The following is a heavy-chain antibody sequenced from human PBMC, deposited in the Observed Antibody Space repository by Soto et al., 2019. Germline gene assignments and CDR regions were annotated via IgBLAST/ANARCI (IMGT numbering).Heavy chain of an antibody. CDR3: ARSRTVTTFAFDI. V-gene: IGHV4-34*01. CDR2: IKHSGST. Sequence: QVQLQQWGAGLLKPSETLSLTCAVYGGSFSGYYWSWIRQPPGKGLEWIGEIKHSGSTNYNPSLKSRVTISVDTSKNQFSLKLSSVTAADTAVYYCARSRTVTTFAFDIWGQGTMVTVSS. J-gene: IGHJ3*02. CDR1: GGSFSGYY. D-gene: IGHD4-17*01.